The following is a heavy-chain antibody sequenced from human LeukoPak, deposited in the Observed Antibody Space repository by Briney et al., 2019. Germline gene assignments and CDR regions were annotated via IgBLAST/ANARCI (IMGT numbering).Heavy chain of an antibody. V-gene: IGHV3-30*04. D-gene: IGHD6-13*01. Sequence: GGSLRLSCAASGFTFTSYSMNWVRQAPGKGLEWVAVISYDGSNKYYADSVKGRFTISRDNSKNTLYLQMNSLRAEDTAVYYCARDLRVYSSSWYWGQGTLVTVSS. CDR3: ARDLRVYSSSWY. CDR1: GFTFTSYS. CDR2: ISYDGSNK. J-gene: IGHJ4*02.